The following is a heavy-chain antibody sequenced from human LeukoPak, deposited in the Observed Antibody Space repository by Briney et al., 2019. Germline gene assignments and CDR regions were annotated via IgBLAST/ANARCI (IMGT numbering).Heavy chain of an antibody. CDR1: GFTFSSYS. V-gene: IGHV3-48*04. CDR3: ARDRRYYDDAFDI. CDR2: ISSSSSTI. J-gene: IGHJ3*02. Sequence: PGGSLRLSCAASGFTFSSYSMNWVRQAPGKGLECVSYISSSSSTIYYADSVKGRFTISRDNAKNSLYLQMNSLRAEDTAVYYCARDRRYYDDAFDIWGQGTMVTVSS. D-gene: IGHD1-26*01.